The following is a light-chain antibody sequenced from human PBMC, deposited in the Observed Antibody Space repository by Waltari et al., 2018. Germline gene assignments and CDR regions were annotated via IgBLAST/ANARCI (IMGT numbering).Light chain of an antibody. V-gene: IGKV3-20*01. CDR2: DAS. CDR1: QNINKY. CDR3: QKYGSLPAT. J-gene: IGKJ1*01. Sequence: EIMLTQSPGTLSLSPGERATLSCRASQNINKYLAWYQHKPGQAPRLLIYDASSRATGIPDRFSGSGSVTDFSLTISRLEPEDFAVYCCQKYGSLPATFGQGTKVEIK.